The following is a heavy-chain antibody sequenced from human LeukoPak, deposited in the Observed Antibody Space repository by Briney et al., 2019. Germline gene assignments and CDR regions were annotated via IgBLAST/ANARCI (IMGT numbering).Heavy chain of an antibody. CDR2: INPSGGST. J-gene: IGHJ4*02. Sequence: ASVKVSCKASGYTFTTYYMHWVRQAPGQGLEWIGIINPSGGSTSYTQKFQGRVTMTRDTSTSTVYMELSSLRSEDTAVYYCAGDRRDYFDSRGYYYPLGYWGQGTLVTVSS. V-gene: IGHV1-46*01. CDR1: GYTFTTYY. D-gene: IGHD3-22*01. CDR3: AGDRRDYFDSRGYYYPLGY.